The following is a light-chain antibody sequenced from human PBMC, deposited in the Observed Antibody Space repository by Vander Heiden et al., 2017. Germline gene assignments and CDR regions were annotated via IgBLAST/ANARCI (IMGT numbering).Light chain of an antibody. CDR3: QHMYSSPNT. V-gene: IGKV1-39*01. Sequence: DIQMTQSPSSLSASVGDRVTITCRASQSISNYLNWYHQKPGKAPKVLIYGASSWQSGGPSRLSGSGSGTDFTLTISSRQPEEFANYFWQHMYSSPNTFGKGPSWRSN. CDR1: QSISNY. CDR2: GAS. J-gene: IGKJ2*01.